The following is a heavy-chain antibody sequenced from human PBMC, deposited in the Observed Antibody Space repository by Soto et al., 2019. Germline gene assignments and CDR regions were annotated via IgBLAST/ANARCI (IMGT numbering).Heavy chain of an antibody. D-gene: IGHD2-15*01. CDR3: ARVAVVVRPRWYNWFDP. CDR2: MNPNSGET. CDR1: GYTFTDYD. J-gene: IGHJ5*02. V-gene: IGHV1-8*01. Sequence: QEQLVQSGAEVKKPGASVKVSCKTSGYTFTDYDINCVRQATGQGLDWIGWMNPNSGETGYAQKFQGRVTMTRSASLSTAYLELSSLRSEDTAVYYCARVAVVVRPRWYNWFDPWGQGTLVTVSS.